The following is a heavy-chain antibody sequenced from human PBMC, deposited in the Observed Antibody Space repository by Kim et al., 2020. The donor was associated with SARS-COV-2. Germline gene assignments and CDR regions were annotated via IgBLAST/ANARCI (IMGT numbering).Heavy chain of an antibody. J-gene: IGHJ6*02. CDR3: ARDGYYYDSSGYYSDGIYYYYGMDV. CDR2: INPNSGGT. D-gene: IGHD3-22*01. Sequence: ASVKVSCKASGYTFTGYYMHWVRQAPGQGLEWMGRINPNSGGTNYAQKFQGRVTMTRDTSISTAYMELSRLRSDDTAVYYCARDGYYYDSSGYYSDGIYYYYGMDVWGQGTTVTVSS. CDR1: GYTFTGYY. V-gene: IGHV1-2*06.